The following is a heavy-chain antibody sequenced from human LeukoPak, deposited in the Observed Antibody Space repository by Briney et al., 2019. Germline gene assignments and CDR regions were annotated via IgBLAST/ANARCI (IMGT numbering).Heavy chain of an antibody. CDR3: ARVPLPITGITNWYFDL. Sequence: DPGGSLRLSCAASGFTFSSYSMNWVSQAPGKGLEWVSSISSSSSYIYYADSVKGRFTISRDNAKNSLFLQMNSLRAEDTAVYYCARVPLPITGITNWYFDLWGRGTLVTVSS. D-gene: IGHD1-20*01. V-gene: IGHV3-21*01. J-gene: IGHJ2*01. CDR2: ISSSSSYI. CDR1: GFTFSSYS.